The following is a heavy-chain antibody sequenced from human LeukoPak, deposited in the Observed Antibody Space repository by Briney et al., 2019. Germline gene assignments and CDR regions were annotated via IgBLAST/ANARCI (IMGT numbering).Heavy chain of an antibody. Sequence: SETLSLTCTVSGGSISSYYWSWIRQPPGKGLEWIGYIYYSGSTNYNPSLKSRVTISVDTSKNQFSLKLSSVTAADTAVYYCARGHYDSSGYYLTSWFDPWGQGTLVTVSS. J-gene: IGHJ5*02. CDR1: GGSISSYY. D-gene: IGHD3-22*01. CDR2: IYYSGST. V-gene: IGHV4-59*12. CDR3: ARGHYDSSGYYLTSWFDP.